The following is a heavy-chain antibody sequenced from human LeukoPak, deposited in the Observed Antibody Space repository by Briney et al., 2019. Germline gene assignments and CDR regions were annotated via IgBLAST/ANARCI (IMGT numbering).Heavy chain of an antibody. CDR3: GKTTVGYGSGQKPAWPVDY. D-gene: IGHD6-19*01. V-gene: IGHV3-66*02. CDR1: GFTVSSNY. Sequence: GGSLRLSCAASGFTVSSNYMSWVRQAPGKGLEWVSVIYSGGSTYYADSVKGRFTISRDNSKNTLYLQMNSLRAEDTAVYYCGKTTVGYGSGQKPAWPVDYWGQGTLVTVSS. CDR2: IYSGGST. J-gene: IGHJ4*02.